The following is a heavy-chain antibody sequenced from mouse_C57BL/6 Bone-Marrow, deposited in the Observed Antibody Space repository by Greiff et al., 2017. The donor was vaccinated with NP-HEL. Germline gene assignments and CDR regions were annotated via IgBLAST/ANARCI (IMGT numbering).Heavy chain of an antibody. CDR2: IYPGDGDT. J-gene: IGHJ2*01. CDR1: GYAFSSSW. D-gene: IGHD2-2*01. CDR3: AREGNLWLPFDY. V-gene: IGHV1-82*01. Sequence: QVQLQQSGPELVKPGASVKISCKASGYAFSSSWMNWVKQRPGKGLEWIGRIYPGDGDTNYNGKFKGKATLTADKSSSTAYMQLSSLTSEDSAVYFCAREGNLWLPFDYWGQGTTLTVSS.